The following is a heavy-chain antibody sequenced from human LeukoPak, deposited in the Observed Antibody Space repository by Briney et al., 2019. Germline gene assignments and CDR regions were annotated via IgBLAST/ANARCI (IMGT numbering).Heavy chain of an antibody. J-gene: IGHJ3*02. V-gene: IGHV2-5*02. CDR2: IYRDDDK. Sequence: SGPTLVKPTQTLTLTCTFSGFSFNTGGVGVGWIRQPPGKALEWLALIYRDDDKRYSPSLKSKLTITKDTSKNQVVLTLTNMDPVDTATYYCVHRFCSGGSCYDALDIWGQGTMVTVSS. CDR1: GFSFNTGGVG. D-gene: IGHD2-15*01. CDR3: VHRFCSGGSCYDALDI.